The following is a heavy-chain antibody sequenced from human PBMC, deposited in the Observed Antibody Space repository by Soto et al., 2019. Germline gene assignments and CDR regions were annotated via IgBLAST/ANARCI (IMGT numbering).Heavy chain of an antibody. D-gene: IGHD6-13*01. J-gene: IGHJ4*02. CDR2: ISSGSEYI. CDR3: ARAFSTGWYPGPY. CDR1: GFTFSSYS. Sequence: PGGSLRLSCAASGFTFSSYSMSWVRQAPGKGLEWLSSISSGSEYIYYSDSLKGRFTVSRDNAMDSLYLQMNSLTADDTAVYYCARAFSTGWYPGPYWGPGTVVTVSS. V-gene: IGHV3-21*01.